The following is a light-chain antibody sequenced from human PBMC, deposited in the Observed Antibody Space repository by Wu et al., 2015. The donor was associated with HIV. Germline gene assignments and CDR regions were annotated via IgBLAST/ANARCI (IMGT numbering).Light chain of an antibody. V-gene: IGKV3-15*01. Sequence: EIVMTQSLGTLSVSPGERVTLSCRASQSISSDLAWYQQKPGQAPRLLIYGASTRATGIPARFSGSGSGTEFTLTISSLQSEDFAVYYCQQYNNWPPWTFGQGTKVEI. CDR3: QQYNNWPPWT. CDR2: GAS. J-gene: IGKJ1*01. CDR1: QSISSD.